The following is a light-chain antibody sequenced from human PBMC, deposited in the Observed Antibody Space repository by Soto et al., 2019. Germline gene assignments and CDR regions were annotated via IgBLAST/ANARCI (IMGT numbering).Light chain of an antibody. CDR2: EGS. V-gene: IGLV2-23*01. CDR1: SSHVGTYNL. Sequence: QSALTQPASGSASPGQSITISCTGTSSHVGTYNLGSWYQQHPNKAPKLMIYEGSKRPSGVSNRFSGSKSGNTASLTIYGLQAEDEADYFCYSYAGSNSFVFGTGTKLTVL. J-gene: IGLJ1*01. CDR3: YSYAGSNSFV.